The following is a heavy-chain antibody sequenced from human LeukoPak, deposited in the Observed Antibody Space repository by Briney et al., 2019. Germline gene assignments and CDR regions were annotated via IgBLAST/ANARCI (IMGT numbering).Heavy chain of an antibody. J-gene: IGHJ3*02. Sequence: SQTLSLTCAISGDSVSSNGAAWNWIRQSPSRGLEWLGRTYFRSKWYNDYAGSVQGRITIYPDTSKNQFSLQLNSVTPEDTAVYYCARDRKASGSYYAFDIWGQGTMVTVSS. CDR3: ARDRKASGSYYAFDI. CDR2: TYFRSKWYN. CDR1: GDSVSSNGAA. V-gene: IGHV6-1*01. D-gene: IGHD1-26*01.